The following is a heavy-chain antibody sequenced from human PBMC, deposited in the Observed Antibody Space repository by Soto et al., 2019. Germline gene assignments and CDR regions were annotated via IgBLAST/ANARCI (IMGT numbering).Heavy chain of an antibody. Sequence: EVQLVESGGGLVQPGGSLRLSCVDSGFTFRSYWMSWVRQAPLKGLEWVGNIKQDGSEENYVDSVKGRFTISRDNAKKSMYLQMNSLRVEDTAVYYCARIASSGRGWDVWGQGTTVVVSS. J-gene: IGHJ6*02. D-gene: IGHD3-10*01. V-gene: IGHV3-7*01. CDR3: ARIASSGRGWDV. CDR2: IKQDGSEE. CDR1: GFTFRSYW.